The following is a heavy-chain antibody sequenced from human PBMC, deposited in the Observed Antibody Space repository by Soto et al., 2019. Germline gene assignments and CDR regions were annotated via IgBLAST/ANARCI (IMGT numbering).Heavy chain of an antibody. J-gene: IGHJ4*02. V-gene: IGHV3-48*03. CDR2: IGASGASI. CDR3: AREELSCGGYCFAF. CDR1: GFTFSSFE. Sequence: EVQLVESGGGLVQPGRSLRLSCVASGFTFSSFEFNWVRQAPGKGLEWISYIGASGASIFYADSVKGRFTVSRDNAKNTLYLQMNSLRAEDTAIYYCAREELSCGGYCFAFWGQGALVTVSS. D-gene: IGHD2-21*01.